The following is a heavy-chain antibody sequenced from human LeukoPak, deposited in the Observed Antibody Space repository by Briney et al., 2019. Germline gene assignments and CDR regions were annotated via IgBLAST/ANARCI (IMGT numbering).Heavy chain of an antibody. CDR3: ARAGDGYNPNWFDP. V-gene: IGHV3-21*01. D-gene: IGHD5-24*01. Sequence: GGSLRLSCAASGFTFSSYSMNWVRQAPGKGLEWVSSISSSSSYIYYADSVKGRFTISRDNAKNSLYLQMNSLRAEDTAVYYCARAGDGYNPNWFDPWGQGTLVTVSS. CDR2: ISSSSSYI. J-gene: IGHJ5*02. CDR1: GFTFSSYS.